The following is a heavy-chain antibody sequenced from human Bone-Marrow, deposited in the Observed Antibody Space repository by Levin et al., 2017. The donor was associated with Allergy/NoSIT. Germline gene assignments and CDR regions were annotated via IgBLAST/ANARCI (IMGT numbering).Heavy chain of an antibody. CDR1: GFTFSDYY. J-gene: IGHJ4*02. CDR2: ISSAGTTI. CDR3: ATYFGDYYYFDL. V-gene: IGHV3-11*01. Sequence: GGSLRLSCAASGFTFSDYYISWIRQAPGKGLEWISYISSAGTTIVYADSVKGRFTISRDNASNSVSLQISSLRAEDTAVYYCATYFGDYYYFDLWGQGTLVTVSS. D-gene: IGHD4-17*01.